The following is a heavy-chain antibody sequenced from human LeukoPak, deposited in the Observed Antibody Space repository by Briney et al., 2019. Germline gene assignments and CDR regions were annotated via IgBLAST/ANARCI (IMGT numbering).Heavy chain of an antibody. D-gene: IGHD6-19*01. CDR2: ISSSSNYR. CDR3: ARGPEQWLCSSFDP. Sequence: PGGSLRLSCAASGFTFSNYSMNWVRQAPGKGLEWVSSISSSSNYRYYAYSVKGRFTISRDNAKNSLYLRMNSLRAEDTTVYYCARGPEQWLCSSFDPWGQGTLVTVSS. V-gene: IGHV3-21*01. CDR1: GFTFSNYS. J-gene: IGHJ5*02.